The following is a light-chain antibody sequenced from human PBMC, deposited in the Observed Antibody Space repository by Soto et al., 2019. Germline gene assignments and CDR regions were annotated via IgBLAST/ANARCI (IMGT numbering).Light chain of an antibody. CDR1: QSVSSN. CDR3: QQYNNWPPWT. J-gene: IGKJ1*01. V-gene: IGKV3-15*01. Sequence: EIAWTQCPATLSVSPGERATLSCRASQSVSSNLAWYQQKPGQAPRLLIYGASTRATGIPARFSGSGSGTEFTLIISSLQSEDFAVYYCQQYNNWPPWTFGQGTKVDIK. CDR2: GAS.